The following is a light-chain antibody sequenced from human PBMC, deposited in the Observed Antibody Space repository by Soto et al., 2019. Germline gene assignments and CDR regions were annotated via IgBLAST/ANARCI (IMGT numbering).Light chain of an antibody. CDR2: DVS. CDR3: SSYAGSSIWV. CDR1: SSDVGAYNY. V-gene: IGLV2-8*01. J-gene: IGLJ3*02. Sequence: QSALTQPPSASGSPGQSVTISCTGTSSDVGAYNYVSWYQQHPGKAPKLMIYDVSKRPSGVPDRFSGSKSGNTASLTVSGLQAEDEADFYCSSYAGSSIWVFGGRTKLTVL.